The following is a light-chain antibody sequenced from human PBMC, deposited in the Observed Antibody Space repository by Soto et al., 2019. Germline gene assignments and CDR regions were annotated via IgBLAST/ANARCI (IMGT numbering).Light chain of an antibody. Sequence: DIQMTQSPSSLSAFVGDRVNITCRTSQHISIYLNWYQQKPGKAPNLLIYAATSLHSGVTSRFSGSGSGTDFTFTISSLQPEDIATYYCQQYDNLPRFTFGPGTKVDSK. CDR1: QHISIY. CDR2: AAT. CDR3: QQYDNLPRFT. J-gene: IGKJ3*01. V-gene: IGKV1-33*01.